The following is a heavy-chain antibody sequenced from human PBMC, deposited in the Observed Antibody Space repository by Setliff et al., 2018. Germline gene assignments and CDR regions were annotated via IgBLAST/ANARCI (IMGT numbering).Heavy chain of an antibody. V-gene: IGHV4-38-2*01. CDR1: GHSIDSDSY. J-gene: IGHJ4*02. Sequence: SETLSLTCAVSGHSIDSDSYWGWIRQSPGKGLEWIGSLYRTANTYYNPAVRSRVTISSDTSKNQFSLKLTSVTAADTAVYYCARQSGSGSSPYFDFWGQGTLVTV. CDR2: LYRTANT. D-gene: IGHD3-10*01. CDR3: ARQSGSGSSPYFDF.